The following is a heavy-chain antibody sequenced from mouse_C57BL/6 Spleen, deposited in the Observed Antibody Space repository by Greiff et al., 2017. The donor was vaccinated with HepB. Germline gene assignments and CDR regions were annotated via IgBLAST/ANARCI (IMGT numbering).Heavy chain of an antibody. D-gene: IGHD1-1*01. CDR2: IHPSDSDT. CDR3: AIGGGVVAMDY. J-gene: IGHJ4*01. Sequence: QVQLQQPGAELVKPGASVKVSCKASGYTFTSYWMHWVKQRPGQGLEWIGRIHPSDSDTNYNQKFKGKATMTVDKSSSTDYMQLSSLTSEDSAVYYCAIGGGVVAMDYWGQGTSVTVSS. V-gene: IGHV1-74*01. CDR1: GYTFTSYW.